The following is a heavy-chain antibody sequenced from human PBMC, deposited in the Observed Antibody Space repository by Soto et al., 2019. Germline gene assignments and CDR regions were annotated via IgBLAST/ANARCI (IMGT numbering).Heavy chain of an antibody. CDR3: AKDLAKRNQYYDFWSGYYQIAPYFDY. Sequence: GGSLRLSCAASGFTFSSYGMHWVRQAPGKGLEWVAVISYDGSNKYYADSVKGRFTISRDNSKNTLYLQMNSLRAEDTAVYYCAKDLAKRNQYYDFWSGYYQIAPYFDYWGQGTLVTVSS. V-gene: IGHV3-30*18. D-gene: IGHD3-3*01. CDR1: GFTFSSYG. CDR2: ISYDGSNK. J-gene: IGHJ4*02.